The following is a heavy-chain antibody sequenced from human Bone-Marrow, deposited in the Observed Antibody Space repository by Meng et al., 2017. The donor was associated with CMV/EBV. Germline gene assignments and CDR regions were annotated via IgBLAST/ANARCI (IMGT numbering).Heavy chain of an antibody. Sequence: GGSLRLSCAASGFTFSSYAMNWVRQAPGKGLEWVSYISSSISTTYYADSVKGRFTISRDNAKNSLHLQMNSLRAEDTAVYYCARGSYGSGSFYPQPFDYWGQGNLVTVSS. CDR3: ARGSYGSGSFYPQPFDY. V-gene: IGHV3-48*04. J-gene: IGHJ4*02. CDR1: GFTFSSYA. D-gene: IGHD3-10*01. CDR2: ISSSISTT.